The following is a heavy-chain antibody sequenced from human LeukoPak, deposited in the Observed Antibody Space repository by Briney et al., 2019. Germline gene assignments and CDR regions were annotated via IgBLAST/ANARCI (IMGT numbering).Heavy chain of an antibody. V-gene: IGHV4-34*01. D-gene: IGHD5-18*01. Sequence: SETLSLTCAVSGGSFSGYDWSWIRQPPGQGLEWVWEINHCGSTNYNPSRNSPAPISLDTTKGQFSMKLSSVNAAATAVYYCARGEDTAMVTNGYFQNWGQGTLVTVSS. CDR1: GGSFSGYD. J-gene: IGHJ1*01. CDR2: INHCGST. CDR3: ARGEDTAMVTNGYFQN.